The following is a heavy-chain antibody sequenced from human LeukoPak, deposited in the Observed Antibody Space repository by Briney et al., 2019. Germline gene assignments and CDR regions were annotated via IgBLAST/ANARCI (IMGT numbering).Heavy chain of an antibody. J-gene: IGHJ4*02. D-gene: IGHD6-19*01. CDR3: ASRPGIAVAGFDY. CDR2: IYYSGST. V-gene: IGHV4-39*01. CDR1: GGSISSSSYY. Sequence: PSETLSLTCTVSGGSISSSSYYWGWIRQPPGKGLEWIGSIYYSGSTYYNPSLKSRVTISVDTSKNQFSLKLSSVTAADTAVYYRASRPGIAVAGFDYWGQGTLVTVSS.